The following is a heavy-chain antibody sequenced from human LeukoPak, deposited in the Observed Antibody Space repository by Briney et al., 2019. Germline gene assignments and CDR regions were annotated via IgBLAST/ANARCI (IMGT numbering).Heavy chain of an antibody. Sequence: SETLSLTCTVSGYSISSGYYWGWIRQPPGKGLEWIGSIYHSGSTYYNPSLKSRVTISVDTSKNQFSLKLSCVTAADTAVYYCARDRPTTYYYDSSTDAFDIWGQGTMVTVSS. CDR2: IYHSGST. J-gene: IGHJ3*02. D-gene: IGHD3-22*01. CDR1: GYSISSGYY. CDR3: ARDRPTTYYYDSSTDAFDI. V-gene: IGHV4-38-2*02.